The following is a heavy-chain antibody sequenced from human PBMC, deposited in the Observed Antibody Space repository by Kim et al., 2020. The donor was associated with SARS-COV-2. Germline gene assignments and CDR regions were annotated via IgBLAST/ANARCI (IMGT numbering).Heavy chain of an antibody. Sequence: YHPSLKSRVTISVDTSKNQFSLKLSSVTAADTAVYYCARVEGSSWDYFDYWGQGTLVTVSS. CDR3: ARVEGSSWDYFDY. J-gene: IGHJ4*02. D-gene: IGHD6-13*01. V-gene: IGHV4-39*07.